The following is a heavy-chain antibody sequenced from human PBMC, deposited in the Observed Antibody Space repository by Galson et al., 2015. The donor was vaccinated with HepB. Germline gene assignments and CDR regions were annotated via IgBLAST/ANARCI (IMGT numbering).Heavy chain of an antibody. J-gene: IGHJ6*02. CDR1: GYTFTSYA. D-gene: IGHD3-10*01. Sequence: SVKVSCKASGYTFTSYAMHWVRQAPGQRLEWMGWINAGNGNTKYSQKFQGRVTITRDTSASTAYMELSSLRSEDTAVYYCARWFDYYGSGSSWSGEDFYYGMDVWGQGTTVTVSS. CDR2: INAGNGNT. CDR3: ARWFDYYGSGSSWSGEDFYYGMDV. V-gene: IGHV1-3*01.